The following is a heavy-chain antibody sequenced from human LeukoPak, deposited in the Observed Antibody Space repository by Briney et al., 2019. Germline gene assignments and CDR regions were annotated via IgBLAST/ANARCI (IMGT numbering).Heavy chain of an antibody. D-gene: IGHD4-17*01. V-gene: IGHV4-34*01. Sequence: PSETLSLTCAVYGGSFSGYYWSWIRQPPGKGLEWIGEINHSGSTNYNPSLKSRVTISVDTSKNQFSLKLSSVTAADTAVYYCARANFYGDYDWFDPWGQGTLVTVSS. J-gene: IGHJ5*02. CDR2: INHSGST. CDR1: GGSFSGYY. CDR3: ARANFYGDYDWFDP.